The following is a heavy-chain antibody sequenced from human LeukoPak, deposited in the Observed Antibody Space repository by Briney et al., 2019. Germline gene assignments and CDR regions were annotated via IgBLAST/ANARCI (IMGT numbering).Heavy chain of an antibody. CDR1: GGSISSSNW. J-gene: IGHJ5*02. CDR3: ARDPYWAAAGQNWFDP. V-gene: IGHV4-4*02. CDR2: IYHSGST. Sequence: SGTLSLTCAVSGGSISSSNWWSWVRQPPGKGLEWIGEIYHSGSTNYNPSLKSRVTISVDKSKNQFSLKLSSVTAADTAVYYCARDPYWAAAGQNWFDPWGQGTLVTVSS. D-gene: IGHD6-13*01.